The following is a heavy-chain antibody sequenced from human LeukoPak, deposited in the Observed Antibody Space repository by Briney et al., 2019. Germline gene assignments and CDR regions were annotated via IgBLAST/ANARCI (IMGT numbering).Heavy chain of an antibody. V-gene: IGHV3-48*02. Sequence: PGGSLRLSCAASGFTFSSYSVIWARQAPGKGLEWVSYVSSSGTTTYYADSVKGRFTISRDNGKNLVSLQMNSLRDEDTAVYYCARADRDGNKRFLDWSQGTLVTVSS. CDR1: GFTFSSYS. D-gene: IGHD5-24*01. J-gene: IGHJ4*02. CDR2: VSSSGTTT. CDR3: ARADRDGNKRFLD.